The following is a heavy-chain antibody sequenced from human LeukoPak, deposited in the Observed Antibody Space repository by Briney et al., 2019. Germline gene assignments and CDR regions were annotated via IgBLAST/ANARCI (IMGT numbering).Heavy chain of an antibody. CDR3: ARGGYYGSGNDFRFDP. Sequence: SETLSLTCGVSGEFFSSYYWSWIRQPPGKGLEWIGYIYYSGSTNYKPSLKSRVTISVDTSKNQFSLKLNSVTAADTAVYYCARGGYYGSGNDFRFDPWGQGTLVTVSS. CDR2: IYYSGST. CDR1: GEFFSSYY. D-gene: IGHD3-10*01. V-gene: IGHV4-59*01. J-gene: IGHJ5*02.